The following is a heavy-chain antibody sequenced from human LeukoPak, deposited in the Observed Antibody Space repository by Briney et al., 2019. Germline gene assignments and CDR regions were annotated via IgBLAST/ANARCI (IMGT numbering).Heavy chain of an antibody. D-gene: IGHD5-12*01. Sequence: PSDTLSLTCTVSGGSISSYYGLGTRQPPGKGREGCGYIYYSGSTNYNPSLKSRVTISVDTSKNQFSLKLSSVTAADTAVYYCARQNSGYDLGPFAYWGQGILVTVSS. V-gene: IGHV4-59*08. CDR3: ARQNSGYDLGPFAY. CDR1: GGSISSYY. CDR2: IYYSGST. J-gene: IGHJ4*02.